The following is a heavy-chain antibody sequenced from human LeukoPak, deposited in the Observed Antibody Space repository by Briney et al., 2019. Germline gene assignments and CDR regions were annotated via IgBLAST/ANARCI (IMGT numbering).Heavy chain of an antibody. CDR1: GFTFDDYG. J-gene: IGHJ4*02. V-gene: IGHV3-20*04. CDR3: ARLRDIVVVPAAIDY. Sequence: PGGSLRLSCAASGFTFDDYGMSSVRQAPGKGLEWVSGINWNGGSTGYADSVKGRFTISRDNAKNSLYLQMNSLRAEDTALYYSARLRDIVVVPAAIDYWGQGTLVTVSS. D-gene: IGHD2-2*02. CDR2: INWNGGST.